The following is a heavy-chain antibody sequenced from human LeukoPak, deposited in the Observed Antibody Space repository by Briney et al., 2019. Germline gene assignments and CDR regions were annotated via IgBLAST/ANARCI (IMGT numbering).Heavy chain of an antibody. J-gene: IGHJ6*02. CDR3: ARATYYYDSSSSYWYYGMDV. Sequence: SETLSLTCTVSGRSISSYYWRWIRQPPGKGLEWIGYIYYSGSTNYNPSLKSRVTISVDTSKIQFSLKLSSVTAADTAVYYCARATYYYDSSSSYWYYGMDVWGQGTTVTVSS. CDR1: GRSISSYY. CDR2: IYYSGST. V-gene: IGHV4-59*01. D-gene: IGHD3-22*01.